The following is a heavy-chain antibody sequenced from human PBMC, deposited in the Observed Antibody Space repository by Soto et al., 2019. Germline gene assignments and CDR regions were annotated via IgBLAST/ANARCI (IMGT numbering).Heavy chain of an antibody. CDR3: AKNPGYYYDGTGYHFAY. CDR2: ISYGGGTT. CDR1: EFTFSNYA. J-gene: IGHJ4*02. D-gene: IGHD3-22*01. Sequence: PGGSLRLSCAASEFTFSNYAMSWVRQAPGKGLEWVSAISYGGGTTYYADSVKGRFTISRDNSKNTLYLQMNSLRAEDTAVYYCAKNPGYYYDGTGYHFAYWGQGTLVTVSS. V-gene: IGHV3-23*01.